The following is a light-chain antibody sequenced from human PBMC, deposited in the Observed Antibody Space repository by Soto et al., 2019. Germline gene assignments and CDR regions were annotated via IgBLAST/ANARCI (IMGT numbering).Light chain of an antibody. CDR2: AAS. Sequence: DIPMTQSPSSLSASVGDRVTITCRASQNISIYLNWYQQKPGKAPKLLMYAASSLQSGAPSRFSGSGSGTDFTLTISILQPEDFATYYCQQSYSSITFGPGTKVDIK. CDR3: QQSYSSIT. CDR1: QNISIY. V-gene: IGKV1-39*01. J-gene: IGKJ3*01.